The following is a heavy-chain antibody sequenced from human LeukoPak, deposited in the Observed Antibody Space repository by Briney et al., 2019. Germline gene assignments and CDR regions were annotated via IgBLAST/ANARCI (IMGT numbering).Heavy chain of an antibody. D-gene: IGHD6-13*01. J-gene: IGHJ4*02. CDR2: IIPILGIA. Sequence: VASVKVSCKASGGTFSSHAISWVRQAPGQGLEWMGRIIPILGIANYAQKFQGRVTITADKSTSTAYMELSSLRSEDTAVYYCARWAIAGPYYFDYWGQGTLVTVSS. CDR3: ARWAIAGPYYFDY. CDR1: GGTFSSHA. V-gene: IGHV1-69*04.